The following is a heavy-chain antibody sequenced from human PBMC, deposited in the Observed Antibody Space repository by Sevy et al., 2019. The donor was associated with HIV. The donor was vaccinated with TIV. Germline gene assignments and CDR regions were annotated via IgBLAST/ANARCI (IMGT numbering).Heavy chain of an antibody. CDR2: ISWNSGSI. Sequence: GGSLRLSCAASGFTFDDYAMHWVRQAPGKGLEWVSGISWNSGSIGYADSVKGRLTTSRDNAKNSLYLQMNSLRAEDTALYYCAKALSPNGLGYCSSTSCYTDYYYGMDVWGQGTTVTVSS. J-gene: IGHJ6*02. CDR1: GFTFDDYA. V-gene: IGHV3-9*01. D-gene: IGHD2-2*02. CDR3: AKALSPNGLGYCSSTSCYTDYYYGMDV.